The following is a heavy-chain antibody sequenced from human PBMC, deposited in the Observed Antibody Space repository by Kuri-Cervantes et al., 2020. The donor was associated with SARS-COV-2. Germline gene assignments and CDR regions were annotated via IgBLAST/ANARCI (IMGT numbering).Heavy chain of an antibody. Sequence: ESLKISCTVSGGSISTYYWSWIRQPPGKGLEWIGYIYNSGSTNYNPSLKSRVTISVDTSKNQFSLKLSSVTAADTAVYYCARELGYSSAWSQGDYFDNWDQGTLVPSPQ. D-gene: IGHD6-19*01. J-gene: IGHJ4*02. CDR2: IYNSGST. V-gene: IGHV4-59*01. CDR3: ARELGYSSAWSQGDYFDN. CDR1: GGSISTYY.